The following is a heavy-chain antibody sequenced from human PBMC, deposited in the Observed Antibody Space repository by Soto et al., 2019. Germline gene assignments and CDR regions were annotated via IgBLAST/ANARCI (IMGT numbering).Heavy chain of an antibody. V-gene: IGHV4-59*01. D-gene: IGHD3-16*01. CDR1: GGSISSYY. CDR3: ARDLSLGYGMDV. J-gene: IGHJ6*02. Sequence: SETLSLTCTVSGGSISSYYWSWIRQPPGKGLEWIGYIYYSGSTNYNPSLKSRVTISVDTSKNQFSLKLSSVTAADTAVYYCARDLSLGYGMDVWGQGTTVTVSS. CDR2: IYYSGST.